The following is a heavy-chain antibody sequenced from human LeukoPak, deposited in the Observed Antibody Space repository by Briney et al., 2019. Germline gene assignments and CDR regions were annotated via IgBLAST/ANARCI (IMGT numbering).Heavy chain of an antibody. D-gene: IGHD6-19*01. J-gene: IGHJ1*01. CDR1: GFTFSAYA. CDR2: STGSGGTS. Sequence: GGSLRLSCAAPGFTFSAYAMSWVRQAPGKGLEWVSNSTGSGGTSYYADSVKGRFTISRDNSKNMLYLQMNSLRAEDTAVYYCAKYPRGDSSGYAEYFQHCGQGTLVTVSS. V-gene: IGHV3-23*01. CDR3: AKYPRGDSSGYAEYFQH.